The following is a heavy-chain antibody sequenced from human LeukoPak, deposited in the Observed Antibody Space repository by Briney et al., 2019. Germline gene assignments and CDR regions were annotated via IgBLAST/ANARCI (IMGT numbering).Heavy chain of an antibody. Sequence: SETLSLTCTVSGGSISSHYWSWIRHPAGKRLEWLGRIWATGSTAYNPSYKSRLTMSMDKSNNQFSLKLTSITAADTAVYYCARVRAYANFVGSFDLWGRGALATVSS. V-gene: IGHV4-4*07. CDR2: IWATGST. J-gene: IGHJ2*01. CDR3: ARVRAYANFVGSFDL. D-gene: IGHD1-26*01. CDR1: GGSISSHY.